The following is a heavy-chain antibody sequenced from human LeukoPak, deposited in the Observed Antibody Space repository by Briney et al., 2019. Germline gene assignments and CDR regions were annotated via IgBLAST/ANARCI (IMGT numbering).Heavy chain of an antibody. CDR2: IKDDGNEE. CDR1: GFTFSNYW. J-gene: IGHJ4*02. D-gene: IGHD3-22*01. V-gene: IGHV3-7*01. CDR3: GRDPYYDSLDY. Sequence: PGGSLRLSCAASGFTFSNYWMSWVRQAPGKGLEWVANIKDDGNEEYYVDSVKGRFTISRDNAKNSLYLQMNSLRAEGTAVYYCGRDPYYDSLDYWGQGTLVTVSS.